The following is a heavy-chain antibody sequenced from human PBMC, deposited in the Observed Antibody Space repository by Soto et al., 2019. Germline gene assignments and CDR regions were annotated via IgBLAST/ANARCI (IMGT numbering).Heavy chain of an antibody. CDR2: INHSGRT. D-gene: IGHD6-19*01. J-gene: IGHJ6*02. CDR3: ARGVRIGWFNYNYYGMDV. CDR1: GGSFSGYY. Sequence: SSETLSLTSAVYGGSFSGYYWRWVRQPPGKGLEWIGEINHSGRTNYNPSLKSRVTISVDTSKNQFSLKLSSVTAADTAVYYCARGVRIGWFNYNYYGMDVWGQGTPVTVSS. V-gene: IGHV4-34*01.